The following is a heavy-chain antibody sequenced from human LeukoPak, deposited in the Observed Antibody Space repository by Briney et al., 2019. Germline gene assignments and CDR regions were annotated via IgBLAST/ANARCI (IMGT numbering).Heavy chain of an antibody. D-gene: IGHD6-6*01. Sequence: PGGSLRLSRAASGFTSTSYAMSWVRQAPGKGLEWVSGISSSGGTTYYADSVKGRFTISRGDSENTLYLQMNSLRGEDTAVYYCAKDGQYSSSSPYYFDYWGQGTLVTVSS. CDR1: GFTSTSYA. J-gene: IGHJ4*02. CDR2: ISSSGGTT. V-gene: IGHV3-23*01. CDR3: AKDGQYSSSSPYYFDY.